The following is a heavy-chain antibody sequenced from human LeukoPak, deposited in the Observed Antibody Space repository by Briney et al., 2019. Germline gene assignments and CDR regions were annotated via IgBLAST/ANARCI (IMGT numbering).Heavy chain of an antibody. J-gene: IGHJ4*02. Sequence: PGGSLRLSCAASGFTFSSYWMSWVRQAPGKGLEWVANIKQDGSEKYYVDSVKGRFTISRDNAKNSLYLQMNSLRAEDTAVYYCAREMYYDFWSGYPVFDYWGQGTLVTVSS. V-gene: IGHV3-7*01. D-gene: IGHD3-3*01. CDR2: IKQDGSEK. CDR3: AREMYYDFWSGYPVFDY. CDR1: GFTFSSYW.